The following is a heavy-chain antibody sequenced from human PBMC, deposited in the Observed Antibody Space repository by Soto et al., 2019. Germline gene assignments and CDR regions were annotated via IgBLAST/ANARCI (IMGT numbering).Heavy chain of an antibody. CDR2: IYYSGST. V-gene: IGHV4-59*01. CDR1: GASFREFC. Sequence: SETLSLTCAGSGASFREFCLSGIRQTPGKGLEWIGYIYYSGSTNYNPSLKSRVTISVDTSKNQFSLKLSSVTAADTAVYYCARVDYAYYYYGMDVWGQGTTVTVSS. CDR3: ARVDYAYYYYGMDV. J-gene: IGHJ6*02. D-gene: IGHD3-16*01.